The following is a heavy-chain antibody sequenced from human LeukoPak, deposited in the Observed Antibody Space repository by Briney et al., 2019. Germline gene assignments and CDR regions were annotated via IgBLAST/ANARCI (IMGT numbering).Heavy chain of an antibody. J-gene: IGHJ5*02. Sequence: SETLSLTCTVSGGSISSYYWSWIRQPPGKGLEWIGYIYYSGNINYNPSLKSRVTISVDTSKNQFSLNLTSVTAADTAVYFCAGGDIAPFDPWGQGTLVTVSS. V-gene: IGHV4-59*01. CDR2: IYYSGNI. D-gene: IGHD5-12*01. CDR1: GGSISSYY. CDR3: AGGDIAPFDP.